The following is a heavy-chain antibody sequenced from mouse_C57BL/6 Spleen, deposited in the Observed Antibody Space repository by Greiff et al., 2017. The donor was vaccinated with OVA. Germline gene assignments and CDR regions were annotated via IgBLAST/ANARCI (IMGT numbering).Heavy chain of an antibody. Sequence: QVHVKQSGPGLVQPSQRLSITCTVSGFSFTSYGVHWVRQPPGKGLEWLGVIWSGGSTDYNAAFISRLNISKDNSKSQVFFKMNSLQADDTAIYYSAKMGYRDAMDDWGEGTSVTVSS. D-gene: IGHD2-12*01. CDR2: IWSGGST. V-gene: IGHV2-4*01. CDR1: GFSFTSYG. J-gene: IGHJ4*01. CDR3: AKMGYRDAMDD.